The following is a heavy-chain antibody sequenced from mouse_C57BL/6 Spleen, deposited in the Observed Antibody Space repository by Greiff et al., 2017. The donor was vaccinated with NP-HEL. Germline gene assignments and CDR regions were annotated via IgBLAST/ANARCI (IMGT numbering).Heavy chain of an antibody. V-gene: IGHV1-50*01. Sequence: VQLQQPGAELVKPGASVKLSCKASGYTFTSYWMQWVKQRPGQGLEWIGEIDPSDSYTNYNQKFKGKATLTVDTSSSTAYMQLSSLTSEDSAVYYCARDDYLAYWGQGTLVTVSA. J-gene: IGHJ3*01. CDR2: IDPSDSYT. CDR3: ARDDYLAY. D-gene: IGHD2-4*01. CDR1: GYTFTSYW.